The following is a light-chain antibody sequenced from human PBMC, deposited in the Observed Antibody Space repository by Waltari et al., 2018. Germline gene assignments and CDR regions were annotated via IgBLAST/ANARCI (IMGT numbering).Light chain of an antibody. V-gene: IGLV3-10*01. CDR1: ALSMRY. CDR2: ENN. J-gene: IGLJ3*02. CDR3: YSKNFDGDQRV. Sequence: SYELTQPPSVSVSPGQSARITCSGDALSMRYVFWCQQKSGQAPVLVIHENNKRPSGIPKRFSGSSSGTLATLTISGAQGDDEAVYYCYSKNFDGDQRVFGGGTKLTVL.